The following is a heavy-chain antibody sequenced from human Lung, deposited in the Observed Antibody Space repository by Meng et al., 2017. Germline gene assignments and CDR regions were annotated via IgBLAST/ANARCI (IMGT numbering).Heavy chain of an antibody. V-gene: IGHV4-34*01. CDR1: GGSFSDYY. Sequence: QGQLQQWGAALLKPSETWSLTCVVSGGSFSDYYWSWIRHPPGKGLEWIGEINHSGSTNYNPSLESRATISVDTSQNNLSLKLSSVTAADSAVYYCARGPTTMAHDFDYWGQGTLVTVSS. D-gene: IGHD4-11*01. CDR3: ARGPTTMAHDFDY. J-gene: IGHJ4*02. CDR2: INHSGST.